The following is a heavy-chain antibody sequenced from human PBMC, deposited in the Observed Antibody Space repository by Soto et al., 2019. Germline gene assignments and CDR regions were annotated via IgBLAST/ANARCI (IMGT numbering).Heavy chain of an antibody. D-gene: IGHD7-27*01. V-gene: IGHV4-61*03. J-gene: IGHJ6*02. CDR3: AREWGLLPYYVMNV. Sequence: SETLSLTCIVSGDSVTSGSYYWTWLRQPPGKGLEWIGYISYTGRTKYNPFLQSRVTISVDTSKNDFSLNLSSVTAADTAVYFCAREWGLLPYYVMNVWGHGTAVTVSS. CDR2: ISYTGRT. CDR1: GDSVTSGSYY.